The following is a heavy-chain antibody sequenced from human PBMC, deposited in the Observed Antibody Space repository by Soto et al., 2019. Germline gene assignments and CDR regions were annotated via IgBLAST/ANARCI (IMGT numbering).Heavy chain of an antibody. J-gene: IGHJ4*02. V-gene: IGHV1-69*01. CDR1: GGTFSSYA. CDR3: ASRRREPALRFDY. CDR2: IIPIFGTA. D-gene: IGHD1-26*01. Sequence: VQLVQSGAEVKKPGSSVKVSCKASGGTFSSYAISWVRQAPGQGLEWMGGIIPIFGTANYAQKFQGRVTSTADESTSTAYMERSSLRSEDTAVYYCASRRREPALRFDYWGQGTLVTVSS.